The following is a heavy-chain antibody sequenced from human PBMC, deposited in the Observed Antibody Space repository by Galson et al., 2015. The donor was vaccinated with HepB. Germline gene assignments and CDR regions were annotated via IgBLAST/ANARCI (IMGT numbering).Heavy chain of an antibody. Sequence: YADSLHGRFTISRDSAKNSLYLQMNSLRDEDTAVYYCVRDPPLAQYYYDTDGYPGSFEIWGQGTTVTVSS. D-gene: IGHD3-22*01. J-gene: IGHJ3*02. V-gene: IGHV3-11*01. CDR3: VRDPPLAQYYYDTDGYPGSFEI.